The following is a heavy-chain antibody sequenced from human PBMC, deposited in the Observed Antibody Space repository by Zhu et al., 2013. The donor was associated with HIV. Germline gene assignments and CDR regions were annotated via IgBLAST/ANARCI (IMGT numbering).Heavy chain of an antibody. J-gene: IGHJ4*02. CDR2: INPGGGNT. CDR1: GNTVIRYH. Sequence: QVQLVQSGAEVKTPGASVKVSCKASGNTVIRYHIHWVRQAPGQGLEWMGMINPGGGNTNYAQKFQGRVTMTRATSISTAYMELRRLESDDTAVYFCARRVWFGEFPAPYDVWGQGTLVTVSS. V-gene: IGHV1-2*02. CDR3: ARRVWFGEFPAPYDV. D-gene: IGHD3-10*01.